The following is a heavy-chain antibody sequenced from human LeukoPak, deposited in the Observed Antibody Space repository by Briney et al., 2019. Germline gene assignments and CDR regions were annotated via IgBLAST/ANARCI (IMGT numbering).Heavy chain of an antibody. D-gene: IGHD4-17*01. V-gene: IGHV3-30*02. CDR1: GFTFSSYG. CDR2: IRYDGSNK. CDR3: AKYPYGDSEYYFDY. J-gene: IGHJ4*02. Sequence: GGSLRLSCAASGFTFSSYGMHWVRQAPGKGLEWVAFIRYDGSNKYYADSVKGRFTISRDNSKNTLYLQMNSLRAEDTAVYYCAKYPYGDSEYYFDYWGQGTLVTVSS.